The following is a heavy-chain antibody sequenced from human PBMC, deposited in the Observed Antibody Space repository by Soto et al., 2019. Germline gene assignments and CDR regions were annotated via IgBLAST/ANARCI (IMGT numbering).Heavy chain of an antibody. D-gene: IGHD6-13*01. Sequence: GGSLRLACAASGFTFNNYAMQWVRQAPGRGLEWVAAISNDGSNKHYADSVKGRFTISRDNSKNTVFLQMISLSAEDTAVYYCARGDSSSWYVLDWIDPSGQATLVTVSS. J-gene: IGHJ5*02. V-gene: IGHV3-30-3*01. CDR3: ARGDSSSWYVLDWIDP. CDR1: GFTFNNYA. CDR2: ISNDGSNK.